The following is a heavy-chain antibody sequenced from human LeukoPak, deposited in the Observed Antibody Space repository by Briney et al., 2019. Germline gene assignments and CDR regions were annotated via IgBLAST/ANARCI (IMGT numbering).Heavy chain of an antibody. J-gene: IGHJ6*02. V-gene: IGHV4-39*07. Sequence: SETLSLTCTVSGGSVSSSGYYWGWIRQPPGKGLEWIGYIYHSGSTYYNPSLKSRVTISVDTSKNQFSLKLSSVTAADTAVYYCAITQLHYYYGMDVWGQGTTVTVSS. CDR2: IYHSGST. CDR1: GGSVSSSGYY. D-gene: IGHD5-18*01. CDR3: AITQLHYYYGMDV.